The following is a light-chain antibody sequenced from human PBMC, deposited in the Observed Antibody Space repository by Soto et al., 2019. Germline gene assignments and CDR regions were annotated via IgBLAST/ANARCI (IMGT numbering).Light chain of an antibody. CDR3: QQYKSYSRT. J-gene: IGKJ1*01. Sequence: DIQMTQSPSTLSASVGDRVTITCRASQSISSWLAWYQQKPGKAPELLIYKAYSLESRVPSRFSSSGSGTEFTLTISSLQPDDFATYCCQQYKSYSRTFDQGTNVEIK. CDR1: QSISSW. V-gene: IGKV1-5*03. CDR2: KAY.